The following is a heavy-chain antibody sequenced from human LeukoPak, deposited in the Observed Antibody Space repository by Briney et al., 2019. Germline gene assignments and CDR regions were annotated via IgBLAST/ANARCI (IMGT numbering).Heavy chain of an antibody. Sequence: SETLSLTCAVYGGSFSGYYWSWIPQPPGKGLEWIGEINHSGSTNYNPSLKSRVTISVDTSKNQFSLKLSSVTAADTAVYYCARGRQYSSSWAGLGYWGQGTLVTVSS. D-gene: IGHD6-13*01. CDR2: INHSGST. V-gene: IGHV4-34*01. CDR1: GGSFSGYY. J-gene: IGHJ4*02. CDR3: ARGRQYSSSWAGLGY.